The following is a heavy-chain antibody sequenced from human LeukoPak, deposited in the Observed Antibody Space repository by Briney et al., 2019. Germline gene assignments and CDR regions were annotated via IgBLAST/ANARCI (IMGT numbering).Heavy chain of an antibody. CDR3: ARAVRGTTGKYYYYMDV. CDR2: IYYSGST. V-gene: IGHV4-59*01. D-gene: IGHD1-1*01. Sequence: GSLRLSCAASGFTFSSYAMSWIRQPPGKGLEWIGYIYYSGSTNYNPSLKSRVAISVDTSKNQFSLKLSSVTAADTAVYYCARAVRGTTGKYYYYMDVWGKGTTVTVSS. J-gene: IGHJ6*03. CDR1: GFTFSSYA.